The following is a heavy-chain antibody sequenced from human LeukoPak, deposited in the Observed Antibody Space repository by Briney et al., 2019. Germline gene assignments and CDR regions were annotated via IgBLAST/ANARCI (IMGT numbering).Heavy chain of an antibody. J-gene: IGHJ4*02. D-gene: IGHD3-22*01. Sequence: GGSLRLSCAASGFTFSTYWMSWVRQAPGKGLEWVANINQDGSEKYSVDSVKGRFTIPRDNAKSSLYLQMNSLRADDTAVYYCARDRALYDSRRGYYYTEDDYRGQGTLVTVSS. CDR2: INQDGSEK. CDR3: ARDRALYDSRRGYYYTEDDY. CDR1: GFTFSTYW. V-gene: IGHV3-7*01.